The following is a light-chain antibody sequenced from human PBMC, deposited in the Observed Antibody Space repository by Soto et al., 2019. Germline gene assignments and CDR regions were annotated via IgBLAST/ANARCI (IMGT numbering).Light chain of an antibody. CDR3: QQYTSPAT. J-gene: IGKJ2*01. V-gene: IGKV1-5*01. Sequence: DIQMTQSPSTLSASVGDRVTITCRASQSISRWLTWYQQKPGKAPKVLIYDASSLESGVPSRFSGSGSGTEFTLTITGLQPDESTTYYCQQYTSPATFGQGTKLEIK. CDR2: DAS. CDR1: QSISRW.